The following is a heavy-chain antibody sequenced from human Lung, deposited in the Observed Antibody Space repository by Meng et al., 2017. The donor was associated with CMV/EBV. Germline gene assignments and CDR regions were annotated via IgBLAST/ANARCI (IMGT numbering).Heavy chain of an antibody. V-gene: IGHV3-53*01. CDR3: ARVAYDFWSGFTYYCDY. CDR2: IYSGGST. D-gene: IGHD3-3*01. J-gene: IGHJ4*02. Sequence: GEXXRISCAASGFTVSSNYMSWVRQAPGKGLEWVSVIYSGGSTYYADSVKGRFTISRDNSKNTLYLQMNSLRAEDTAVYYCARVAYDFWSGFTYYCDYGGKGTXVTVSS. CDR1: GFTVSSNY.